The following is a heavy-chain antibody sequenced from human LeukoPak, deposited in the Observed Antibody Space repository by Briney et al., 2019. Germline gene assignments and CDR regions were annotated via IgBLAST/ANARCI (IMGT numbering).Heavy chain of an antibody. CDR1: GYTFPIYD. V-gene: IGHV1-8*03. D-gene: IGHD1/OR15-1a*01. J-gene: IGHJ6*03. Sequence: ATVNLLCNTSGYTFPIYDIHWARHATGQGLEWMGWMHPNSGRTGDAQKFQGRVIITRTTPISTAYMEVSSLRSEDTAVYYCARGGNNGYSYYYYMDVWGKGTTVTVSS. CDR3: ARGGNNGYSYYYYMDV. CDR2: MHPNSGRT.